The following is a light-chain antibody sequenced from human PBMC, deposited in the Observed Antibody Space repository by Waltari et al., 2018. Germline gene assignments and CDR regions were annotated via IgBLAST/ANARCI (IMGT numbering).Light chain of an antibody. CDR3: CSYAGSYTWV. J-gene: IGLJ3*02. CDR1: SSDVGGYDY. V-gene: IGLV2-11*01. CDR2: DVT. Sequence: QPRSVSGSPGQSVTISCTGTSSDVGGYDYVSWYQQHAGKAPKLMIYDVTKRPSGVPDRFSGSKSGNTASLTISGLQAEDEADYYCCSYAGSYTWVFGGGTKLTVL.